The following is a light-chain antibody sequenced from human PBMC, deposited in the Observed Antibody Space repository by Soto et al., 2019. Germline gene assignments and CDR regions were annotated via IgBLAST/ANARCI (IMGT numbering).Light chain of an antibody. CDR2: GAS. J-gene: IGKJ4*01. CDR3: QQYGSSPLT. Sequence: EIVMTQSPATLSVSPGERATLSCRASQNINNNLAWYQQKPGQAPRLLIYGASSRATGIPDRFSGSGSGTDFTLTISRLEPEDFAVYYCQQYGSSPLTFGGGTKVDIK. CDR1: QNINNN. V-gene: IGKV3-20*01.